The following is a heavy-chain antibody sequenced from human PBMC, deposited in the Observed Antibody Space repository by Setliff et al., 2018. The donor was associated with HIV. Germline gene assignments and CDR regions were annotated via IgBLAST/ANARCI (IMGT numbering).Heavy chain of an antibody. D-gene: IGHD5-12*01. Sequence: PSETLSLTCSVSGGSITSGGHYWSWIRHLPGKGLEWIGYIHYTGSNFYNPSLTDRLTLSVDTSDNQFSLKWTSVTAADTAVYYCARGGNSRAAWFDSWGQGTLVTVSS. CDR3: ARGGNSRAAWFDS. CDR2: IHYTGSN. V-gene: IGHV4-31*02. CDR1: GGSITSGGHY. J-gene: IGHJ5*01.